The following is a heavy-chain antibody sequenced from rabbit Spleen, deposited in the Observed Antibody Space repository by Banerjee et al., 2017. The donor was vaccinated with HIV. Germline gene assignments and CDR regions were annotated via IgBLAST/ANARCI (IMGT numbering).Heavy chain of an antibody. CDR1: GIDFTNYY. J-gene: IGHJ3*01. CDR3: ARAIVPWLGLTRLDL. CDR2: IYAAKGST. D-gene: IGHD4-1*01. V-gene: IGHV1S43*01. Sequence: QEQLMESGGGLVQPGGSLTLTCTASGIDFTNYYISWVRQAPGKGLEWIGIIYAAKGSTDYASWVNGRFTISSDNAQSTVDLKMTSLTAADTATYFCARAIVPWLGLTRLDLWGPGTLVTVS.